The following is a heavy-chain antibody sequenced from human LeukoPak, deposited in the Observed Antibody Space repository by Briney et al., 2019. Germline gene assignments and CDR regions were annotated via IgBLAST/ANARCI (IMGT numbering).Heavy chain of an antibody. CDR3: AKGYCSSTSCYYHY. Sequence: GGSLRLSCAAPGFTFSSDAMSWVRQAPGKGREWVSAISGTGGSAYYGASVKGRSTLSRENSKNTLYLQMNSLRAEDTAVYYCAKGYCSSTSCYYHYWGQGTLVTVSS. CDR2: ISGTGGSA. J-gene: IGHJ4*02. CDR1: GFTFSSDA. V-gene: IGHV3-23*01. D-gene: IGHD2-2*01.